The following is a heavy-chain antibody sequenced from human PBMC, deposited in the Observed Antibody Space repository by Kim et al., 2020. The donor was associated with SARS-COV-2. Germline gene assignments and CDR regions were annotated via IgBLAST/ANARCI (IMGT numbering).Heavy chain of an antibody. J-gene: IGHJ5*02. V-gene: IGHV4-4*06. D-gene: IGHD4-17*01. Sequence: YNPSLKSRVTMSVDTSKNQFSLKLNSMTAADTAVYFCARSSDYSDQGRFDPWGQGTLVTVSS. CDR3: ARSSDYSDQGRFDP.